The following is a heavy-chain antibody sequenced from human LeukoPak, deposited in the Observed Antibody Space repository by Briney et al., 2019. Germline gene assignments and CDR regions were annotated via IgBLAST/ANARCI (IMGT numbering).Heavy chain of an antibody. CDR2: IYYSGST. J-gene: IGHJ6*03. CDR3: ARDFQYSGSYLGIYYYYYMDV. V-gene: IGHV4-39*02. CDR1: GDSISSSSYY. D-gene: IGHD1-26*01. Sequence: PSETLSLTCTVSGDSISSSSYYWGWIRQPPGKGLEWIGTIYYSGSTYYNPSLKSRVTISIDASKNHFSLKLSSVTAADTAVYYCARDFQYSGSYLGIYYYYYMDVWGKGTTVTVSS.